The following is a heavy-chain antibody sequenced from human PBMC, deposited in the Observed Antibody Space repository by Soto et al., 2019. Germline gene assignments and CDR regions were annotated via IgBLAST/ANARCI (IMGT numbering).Heavy chain of an antibody. V-gene: IGHV6-1*01. CDR1: GDSVSSNSAA. CDR2: TYYRSKWYN. CDR3: ARDDCSGGSCYPDY. D-gene: IGHD2-15*01. J-gene: IGHJ4*02. Sequence: QSPTLSLTCAISGDSVSSNSAAWNWLRQSPSRGLEWLGRTYYRSKWYNDYAVSVKSRITINPDTSKNQFSLQLNSVTPEDTAVYYCARDDCSGGSCYPDYWGQGTLVTVAS.